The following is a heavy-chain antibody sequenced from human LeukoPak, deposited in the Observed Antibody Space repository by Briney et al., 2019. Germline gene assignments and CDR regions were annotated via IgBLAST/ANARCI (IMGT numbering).Heavy chain of an antibody. D-gene: IGHD2-2*01. J-gene: IGHJ4*02. CDR2: ISSSSSYI. V-gene: IGHV3-21*01. CDR3: ARCTATSSTSCYAVDY. CDR1: GFTFSTYS. Sequence: GGSLRLSCAASGFTFSTYSMKWVRQAPGKGLEFVSSISSSSSYIYYADSVKGRFTISRDNAKNSLYLQMNSLRAEDTAVYYCARCTATSSTSCYAVDYWGQGTLVTVSS.